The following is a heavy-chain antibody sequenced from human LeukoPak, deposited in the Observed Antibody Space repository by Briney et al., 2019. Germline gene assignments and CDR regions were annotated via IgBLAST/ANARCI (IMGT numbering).Heavy chain of an antibody. D-gene: IGHD3-22*01. CDR1: GGSISSYY. CDR3: ARGGSYYDSRAAFDP. V-gene: IGHV4-59*12. CDR2: IYYSGST. Sequence: SETLSLTCTVSGGSISSYYWSWIRQPPGKGLEWIGYIYYSGSTNYNPSLKSRVTISVDTSKNQFSLKLSSVTAADTAVYYCARGGSYYDSRAAFDPWGQGTLVTVSS. J-gene: IGHJ5*02.